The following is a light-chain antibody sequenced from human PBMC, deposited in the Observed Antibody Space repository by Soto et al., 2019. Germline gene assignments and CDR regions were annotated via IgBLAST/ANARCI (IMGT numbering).Light chain of an antibody. CDR3: QQSYGIPPFP. Sequence: DIQMTQSPSSLSASVGDRVTITCRASQSISNYLNWYQQKPGKAPILLIYAASSLQSGVPPRFSGRGSGTHFTLTISSLQPEDFATYYCQQSYGIPPFPFGPGTKVDMK. V-gene: IGKV1-39*01. CDR1: QSISNY. J-gene: IGKJ3*01. CDR2: AAS.